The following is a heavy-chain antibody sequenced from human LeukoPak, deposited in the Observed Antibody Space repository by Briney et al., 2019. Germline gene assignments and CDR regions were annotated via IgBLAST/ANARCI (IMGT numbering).Heavy chain of an antibody. J-gene: IGHJ4*02. V-gene: IGHV3-33*01. Sequence: GGPLRLSCAASGFTFSSYGMHWVRQAPGKGLEGVAVMYYYGISKYYADSVKGRFTISRDNSMNTLYLQMNSLRAEDTAVYFCARDLYCSGGSCLYFDYWGQGTLVTVSS. D-gene: IGHD2-15*01. CDR1: GFTFSSYG. CDR2: MYYYGISK. CDR3: ARDLYCSGGSCLYFDY.